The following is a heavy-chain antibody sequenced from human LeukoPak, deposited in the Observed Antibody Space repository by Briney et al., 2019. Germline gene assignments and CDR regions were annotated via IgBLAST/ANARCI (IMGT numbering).Heavy chain of an antibody. D-gene: IGHD2-15*01. Sequence: GGSLRLSCAASGFTVSSNYMTWVRQAPGKGLEWVSIIYSGGSTYYADSVKGRFTISRDSSKNMLYLQINSLRAEDTAVYYCARASCGSYPFDPWGQGTLVTVSS. J-gene: IGHJ5*02. V-gene: IGHV3-53*01. CDR2: IYSGGST. CDR1: GFTVSSNY. CDR3: ARASCGSYPFDP.